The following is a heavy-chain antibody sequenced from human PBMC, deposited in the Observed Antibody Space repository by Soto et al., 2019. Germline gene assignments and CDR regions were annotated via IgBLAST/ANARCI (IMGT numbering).Heavy chain of an antibody. CDR3: ARDPLKAAAGTGAFDL. D-gene: IGHD6-13*01. CDR2: FDPEDGET. CDR1: GYTLTELS. J-gene: IGHJ3*01. Sequence: GASVKVSCKVSGYTLTELSMHWVRQAPGKGLEWMGGFDPEDGETIYAQKFQGRVTMTEDTSTDTAYMELSSLRAEDTAVYYCARDPLKAAAGTGAFDLWGQGTMLTVSS. V-gene: IGHV1-24*01.